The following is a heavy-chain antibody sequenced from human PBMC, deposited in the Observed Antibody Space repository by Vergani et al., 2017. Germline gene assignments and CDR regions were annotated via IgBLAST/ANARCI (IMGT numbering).Heavy chain of an antibody. Sequence: EVDLVESGGGLAQPGGSLRLSCEASGITFLKFGMHWVRQGPGKGREWVSGICWNSGAVDNAASVRGRFTISRDNSKNTLVLHMTSLRPEDTAVYYCAKVGRSEVAGTFDAFDSWGEATMVADCS. V-gene: IGHV3-9*01. J-gene: IGHJ3*02. CDR3: AKVGRSEVAGTFDAFDS. D-gene: IGHD6-19*01. CDR1: GITFLKFG. CDR2: ICWNSGAV.